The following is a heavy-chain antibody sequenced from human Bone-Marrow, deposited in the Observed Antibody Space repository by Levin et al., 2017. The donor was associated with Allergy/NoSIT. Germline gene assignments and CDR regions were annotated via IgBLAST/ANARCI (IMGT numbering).Heavy chain of an antibody. CDR1: GFTFSIYS. D-gene: IGHD3-10*02. CDR3: ARGIIGDVRVAHKEAFDI. V-gene: IGHV3-21*01. CDR2: ISSSGSDM. J-gene: IGHJ3*02. Sequence: GESLMISCTVSGFTFSIYSINWVRQAPGKGLEWVSSISSSGSDMYYVDSVRGRFTISRDNAKNSLTLQMNSLRVEDTAVYYCARGIIGDVRVAHKEAFDIWGQGTMVSGSS.